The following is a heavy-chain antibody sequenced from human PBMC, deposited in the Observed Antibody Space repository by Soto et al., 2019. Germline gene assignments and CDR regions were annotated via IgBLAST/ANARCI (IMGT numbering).Heavy chain of an antibody. Sequence: PSETLSLTCTVSGGSISSSSYYWGWIRQPPGKGLEWIGSIYYSGSTYYNPSLKSRVTISVDTSKNQFSLKLSSVTAADTAVYYCARNTDSSGYYLLWGQGTLVTVSS. J-gene: IGHJ4*02. CDR2: IYYSGST. CDR3: ARNTDSSGYYLL. V-gene: IGHV4-39*01. D-gene: IGHD3-22*01. CDR1: GGSISSSSYY.